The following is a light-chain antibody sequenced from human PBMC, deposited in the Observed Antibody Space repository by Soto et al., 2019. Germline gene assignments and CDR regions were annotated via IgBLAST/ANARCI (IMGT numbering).Light chain of an antibody. J-gene: IGLJ2*01. CDR1: SSNIGSNS. V-gene: IGLV1-44*01. CDR3: AAWDDSLNGPV. Sequence: QPVLTQSPSASGTPGQRVTISCSGSSSNIGSNSVSWYQQVPRTAPKLLIYANNQRPSGVPDRFSGSKSGTSASLAISGLQSDDEADYYCAAWDDSLNGPVFGGGTKLTVL. CDR2: ANN.